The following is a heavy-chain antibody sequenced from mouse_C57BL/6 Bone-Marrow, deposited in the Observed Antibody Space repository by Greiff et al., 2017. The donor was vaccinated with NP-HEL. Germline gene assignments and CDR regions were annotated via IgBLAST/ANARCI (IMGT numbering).Heavy chain of an antibody. CDR2: ISDGGSYT. CDR3: AREGTGHYWYFDV. Sequence: DVQLVESGGGLVKPGGSLKLSCAASGFTFSSYAMSWVRQTPEKRLEWVATISDGGSYTYYPDNVKGRFTISRDNAKNNLYLQMSHLKSEDTAMYYCAREGTGHYWYFDVWGTGTTVTVSS. D-gene: IGHD4-1*01. V-gene: IGHV5-4*01. J-gene: IGHJ1*03. CDR1: GFTFSSYA.